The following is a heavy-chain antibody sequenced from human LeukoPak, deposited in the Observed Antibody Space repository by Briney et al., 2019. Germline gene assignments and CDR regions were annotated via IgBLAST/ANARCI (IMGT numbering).Heavy chain of an antibody. J-gene: IGHJ4*02. V-gene: IGHV4-4*07. CDR3: ARETDANSITGYDY. D-gene: IGHD1-20*01. CDR1: GGSISSYY. CDR2: IYTSGST. Sequence: SETLSLTCTVSGGSISSYYWSWIRQPAGKGLEWIGRIYTSGSTNYNPSLKSRVTMSVDTSKNQFSLKLSSVTAADTAVYYCARETDANSITGYDYWGQGTLVTVSS.